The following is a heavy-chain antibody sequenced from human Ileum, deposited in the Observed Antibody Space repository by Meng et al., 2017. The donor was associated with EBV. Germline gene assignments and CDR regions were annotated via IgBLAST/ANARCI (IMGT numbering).Heavy chain of an antibody. CDR1: GYSNSTSNG. J-gene: IGHJ4*02. D-gene: IGHD1-26*01. V-gene: IGHV4-28*01. Sequence: VQRQESGPVPVKPSDTLSLTCAGSGYSNSTSNGGGWIRQPPGKGLEWIGHIYYNWTTYNNPSLKSRITMSIDPSKNQFSLKLSSVTAVDTAVYYCARNSESGSYIDYWGLGTLVTVSS. CDR2: IYYNWTT. CDR3: ARNSESGSYIDY.